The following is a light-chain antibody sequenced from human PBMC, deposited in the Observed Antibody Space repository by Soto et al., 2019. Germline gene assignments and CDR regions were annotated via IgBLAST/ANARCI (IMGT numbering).Light chain of an antibody. CDR2: GAS. Sequence: ENVLTQSPGTLSLSPGERATLSCRASRIVDSNYLAWYQHKPGQAPRLLLYGASNRATGIPDRFSGSGSGTEFSLTISRLEPEDLAVYYCQQYGRSPPYTFGQGTKLEIK. CDR1: RIVDSNY. V-gene: IGKV3-20*01. CDR3: QQYGRSPPYT. J-gene: IGKJ2*01.